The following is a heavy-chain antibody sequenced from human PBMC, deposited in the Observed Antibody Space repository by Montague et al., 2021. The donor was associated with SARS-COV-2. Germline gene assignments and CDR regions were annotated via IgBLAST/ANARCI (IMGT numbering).Heavy chain of an antibody. V-gene: IGHV3-48*03. CDR1: GFTFSSYE. Sequence: SLRLSCAASGFTFSSYEMNWVRQAPGKGLEWVSHISSSGSTIYYADSVKGRFTISRDNAKNSLYLQMNSLRAEDTAVYYCARDLGFGESLVAYYYYHGMDVWGQGTTVTVSS. J-gene: IGHJ6*02. CDR2: ISSSGSTI. CDR3: ARDLGFGESLVAYYYYHGMDV. D-gene: IGHD3-10*01.